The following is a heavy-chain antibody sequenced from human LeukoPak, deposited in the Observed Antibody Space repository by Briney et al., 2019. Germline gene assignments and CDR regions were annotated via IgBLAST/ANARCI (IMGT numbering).Heavy chain of an antibody. Sequence: GASVKVSCKASGYTFTSYGISWVRQAPGKGLEWMGCISTYNGHTNYAQKLQGRVTMTTDTSTSTAYMEVNSLRSDDTAVYYCARAALRFLGPGAFDIWGQGTMVTVSS. CDR1: GYTFTSYG. J-gene: IGHJ3*02. V-gene: IGHV1-18*01. CDR3: ARAALRFLGPGAFDI. CDR2: ISTYNGHT. D-gene: IGHD5-12*01.